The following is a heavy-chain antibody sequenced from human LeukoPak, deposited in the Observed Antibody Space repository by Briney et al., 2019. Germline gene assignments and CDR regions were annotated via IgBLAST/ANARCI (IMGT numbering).Heavy chain of an antibody. D-gene: IGHD2-21*02. J-gene: IGHJ5*02. Sequence: SETLSLTCTVSGGSISSYYWSWIRQPPGKGLEWIGYIYYSGSTNYNPSLKSRLTISVDTSKNQFSLKLSSVTAADTAVYYCARVRICGGDCYSFDPWGQGTLVTVSS. CDR1: GGSISSYY. CDR2: IYYSGST. CDR3: ARVRICGGDCYSFDP. V-gene: IGHV4-59*01.